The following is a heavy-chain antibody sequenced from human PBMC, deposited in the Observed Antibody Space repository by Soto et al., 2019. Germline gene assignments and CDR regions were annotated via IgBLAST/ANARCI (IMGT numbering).Heavy chain of an antibody. V-gene: IGHV3-21*01. D-gene: IGHD2-15*01. CDR1: GFTFSSYI. J-gene: IGHJ3*02. Sequence: GGSLRLSCAASGFTFSSYILNWVRQAPGKGLEWVSSISSGSSYIYYADSVKGRFTISRENAKNSLYLQMISLRADDTAVYYCARDGGDDAFDIWGQGTMVTVSS. CDR2: ISSGSSYI. CDR3: ARDGGDDAFDI.